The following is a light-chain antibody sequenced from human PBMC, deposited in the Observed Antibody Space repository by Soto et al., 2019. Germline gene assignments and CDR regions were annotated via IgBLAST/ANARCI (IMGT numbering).Light chain of an antibody. J-gene: IGKJ2*01. V-gene: IGKV1-6*01. Sequence: AIQMTQSPPSLYASVGDRFSITFRASQDIRVDVGWLQQKPGRAPDLLIYAASTLHTGVPSRFTGSGSGTDFTLTINDLQPEDVATYFCLQDYDFPYTFGQGTKVDIK. CDR1: QDIRVD. CDR3: LQDYDFPYT. CDR2: AAS.